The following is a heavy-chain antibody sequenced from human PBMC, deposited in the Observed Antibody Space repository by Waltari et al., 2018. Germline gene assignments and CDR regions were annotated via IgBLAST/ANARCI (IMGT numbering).Heavy chain of an antibody. D-gene: IGHD3-3*01. CDR3: ARANTIFGVIRTWYYMDV. Sequence: QVQLQQWGAGLLKPSETLSLTCVVSGGSFSGYYWSWIRRPPGQGLEWIGENNHSGRTNYNPSLKSRVTISIDTSKIQFSLKLRSVTVADTAVYYCARANTIFGVIRTWYYMDVWGKGTPVTVSS. CDR2: NNHSGRT. V-gene: IGHV4-34*01. J-gene: IGHJ6*03. CDR1: GGSFSGYY.